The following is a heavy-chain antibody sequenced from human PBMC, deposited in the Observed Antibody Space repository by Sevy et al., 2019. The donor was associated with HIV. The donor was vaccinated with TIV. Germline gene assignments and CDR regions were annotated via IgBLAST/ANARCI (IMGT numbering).Heavy chain of an antibody. Sequence: GGSLRLSCAASGFTFSSYGMHWVRQAPGKGLEWVAVISYDGSNKYYGYSVKGRFTISRDNSKNTLYLQMNSLRAEDTAVYYCAKWSMGGARWLQLGAFDIWGQGTMVTVSS. CDR3: AKWSMGGARWLQLGAFDI. D-gene: IGHD5-12*01. CDR2: ISYDGSNK. J-gene: IGHJ3*02. CDR1: GFTFSSYG. V-gene: IGHV3-30*18.